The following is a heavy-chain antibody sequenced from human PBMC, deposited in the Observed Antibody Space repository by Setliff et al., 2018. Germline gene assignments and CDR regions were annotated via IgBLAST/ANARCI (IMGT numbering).Heavy chain of an antibody. D-gene: IGHD3-10*01. CDR1: GFDFSYYY. CDR3: ARDGVFYAMDF. Sequence: GSLRLSCAASGFDFSYYYMSWVRQAPGKGLEWLSKISGDGNTVYYADSVRGRFTISRDNAKNSLYLQMSSLRAEDSAVYYCARDGVFYAMDFWGQGTTVTVSS. V-gene: IGHV3-11*04. J-gene: IGHJ6*02. CDR2: ISGDGNTV.